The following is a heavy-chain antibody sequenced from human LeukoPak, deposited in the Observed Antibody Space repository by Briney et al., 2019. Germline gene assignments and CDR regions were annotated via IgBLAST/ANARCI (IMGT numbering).Heavy chain of an antibody. Sequence: PGGSLRLSCVVSGFTFSSYGMHWVRQAPGKGQEWVAVISYDGSNKYYADSVKGRFTISRDNSKNTLYLQMNSLRAEDTAVYYCAKRGYYYDRSGYYSRTYFDYWGQGTLVIVSS. CDR3: AKRGYYYDRSGYYSRTYFDY. J-gene: IGHJ4*02. D-gene: IGHD3-22*01. CDR1: GFTFSSYG. CDR2: ISYDGSNK. V-gene: IGHV3-30*18.